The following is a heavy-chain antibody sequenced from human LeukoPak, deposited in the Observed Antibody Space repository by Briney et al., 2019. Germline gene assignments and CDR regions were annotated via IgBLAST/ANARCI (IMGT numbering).Heavy chain of an antibody. Sequence: GGSLRLSCVASGFTVSTNYMNWVRQAPGKGLEWVSVIYSGGSTYYADSVKGRFTISRDNSKNTLYLQMNSLRAEDTAVYYCARGLAYCSGGSCRWGQGTLATVSS. J-gene: IGHJ4*02. D-gene: IGHD2-15*01. CDR2: IYSGGST. V-gene: IGHV3-53*01. CDR1: GFTVSTNY. CDR3: ARGLAYCSGGSCR.